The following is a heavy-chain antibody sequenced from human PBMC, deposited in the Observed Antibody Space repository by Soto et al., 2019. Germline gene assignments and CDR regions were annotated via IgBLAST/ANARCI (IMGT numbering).Heavy chain of an antibody. CDR2: VSGYSGHS. D-gene: IGHD6-6*01. Sequence: QVHLVQSGAEVKKPGPSVKVSCKASNETLTTYGISWVRQAPGQGLEWMGWVSGYSGHSSSAQEFQDRVIMTTDTSTNTAYMELRSLTSDDSAVYFCARDSSSSGYYYGMDVWGQGTTVTVSS. CDR3: ARDSSSSGYYYGMDV. CDR1: NETLTTYG. J-gene: IGHJ6*02. V-gene: IGHV1-18*01.